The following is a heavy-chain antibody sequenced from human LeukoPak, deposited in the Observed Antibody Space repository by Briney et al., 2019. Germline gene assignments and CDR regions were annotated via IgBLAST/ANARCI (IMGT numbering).Heavy chain of an antibody. J-gene: IGHJ3*02. V-gene: IGHV1-18*04. CDR1: GYTFTGYY. CDR2: VNPGNGGT. Sequence: ASVKVSCKASGYTFTGYYIHWVRQAPGQGLEWMGWVNPGNGGTNYAQKLQGRVTMTTDTSTSTAYMELRSLRSDDTAVYYGARDFSPITLVRGVIKGGAGFDIWGQGTMVTVSS. D-gene: IGHD3-10*01. CDR3: ARDFSPITLVRGVIKGGAGFDI.